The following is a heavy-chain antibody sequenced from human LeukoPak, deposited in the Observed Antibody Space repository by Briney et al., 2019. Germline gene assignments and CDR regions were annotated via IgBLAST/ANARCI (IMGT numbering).Heavy chain of an antibody. CDR1: GGTFSSYA. D-gene: IGHD3-10*01. CDR2: IIPIFGTA. V-gene: IGHV1-69*13. J-gene: IGHJ4*02. CDR3: ARSQGGYYDY. Sequence: ASVKVPCKASGGTFSSYAISWVRQSPGQGLEWMGGIIPIFGTANYAQKFQGRVTITADESTSTAYMELSSLRSEDTAVYYCARSQGGYYDYWGQGTLVTVSS.